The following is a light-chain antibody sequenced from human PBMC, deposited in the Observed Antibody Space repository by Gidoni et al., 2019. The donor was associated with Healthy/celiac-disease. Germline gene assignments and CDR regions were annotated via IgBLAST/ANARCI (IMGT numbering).Light chain of an antibody. J-gene: IGKJ4*01. V-gene: IGKV2-28*01. Sequence: EIVMTQSPLSLPVTPGEPASISCRSSQSLLHSNGYNYLDWYLQKPGQSPQLLIHLGSNRAPGVPDRFSGSGSGTDFTLKISRVEAEDVGVYYCMQALQTPLTFGGETKVEIK. CDR3: MQALQTPLT. CDR1: QSLLHSNGYNY. CDR2: LGS.